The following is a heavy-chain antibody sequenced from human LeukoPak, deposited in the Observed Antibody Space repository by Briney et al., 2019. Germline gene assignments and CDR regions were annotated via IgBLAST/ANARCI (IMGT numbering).Heavy chain of an antibody. D-gene: IGHD2-21*02. V-gene: IGHV1-2*02. CDR1: GYTFSGYY. Sequence: ASVKVSCKASGYTFSGYYIHWVRQAPGQGLEWMGWISPSTGGTNYAQKFQGRVTMTRDTSIATAYMELRSLRSDDTAVYYCASHKYGDFYFDYWGQGTLVTVAS. CDR2: ISPSTGGT. CDR3: ASHKYGDFYFDY. J-gene: IGHJ4*02.